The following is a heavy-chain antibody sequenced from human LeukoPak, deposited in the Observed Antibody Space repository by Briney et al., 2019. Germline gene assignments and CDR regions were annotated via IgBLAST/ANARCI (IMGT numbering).Heavy chain of an antibody. J-gene: IGHJ3*02. CDR2: IIPILGIA. CDR1: GGTFSSYT. V-gene: IGHV1-69*02. D-gene: IGHD3-22*01. Sequence: SVKVSCKASGGTFSSYTISWVRQAPGQGLEWMGRIIPILGIANYAQKFQGRVTITADKSTSTAYMELSSLRSEDTAVYYCASPRRITMIVVVNDASDIWGQRTMVTVSS. CDR3: ASPRRITMIVVVNDASDI.